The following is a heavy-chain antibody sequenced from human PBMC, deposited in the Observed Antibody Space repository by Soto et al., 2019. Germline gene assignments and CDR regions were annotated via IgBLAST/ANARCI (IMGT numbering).Heavy chain of an antibody. J-gene: IGHJ2*01. CDR2: ISGNGVNT. CDR3: AKDRRYSSGWYWYFDL. CDR1: GLTFRNYA. V-gene: IGHV3-23*01. Sequence: GGSLRLSCSASGLTFRNYAMSWVRQAPGKGPEWVSAISGNGVNTYYSDSVRGRFTISRDNSKNTLYLQMNSLRAEDTAIYYCAKDRRYSSGWYWYFDLWGRGTLVTVSS. D-gene: IGHD6-19*01.